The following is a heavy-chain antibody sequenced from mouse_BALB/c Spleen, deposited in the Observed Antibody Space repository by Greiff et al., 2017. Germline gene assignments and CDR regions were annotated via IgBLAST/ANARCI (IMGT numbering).Heavy chain of an antibody. CDR2: ISYSGST. Sequence: EVKLVESGPGLVKPSQSLSLTCTVTGYSITSDYAWTWIRQFPGNKLEWMGYISYSGSTSYNPSLKSRISITRDTSKNQFFLQLNSVTTEDTATYYCARSRDSSGYLFAYWGQGTLVTVSA. CDR3: ARSRDSSGYLFAY. D-gene: IGHD3-2*01. V-gene: IGHV3-2*02. J-gene: IGHJ3*01. CDR1: GYSITSDYA.